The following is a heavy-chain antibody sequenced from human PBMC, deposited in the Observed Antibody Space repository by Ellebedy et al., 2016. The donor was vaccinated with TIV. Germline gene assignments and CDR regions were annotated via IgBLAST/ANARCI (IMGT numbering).Heavy chain of an antibody. V-gene: IGHV7-4-1*02. CDR2: INTNTGNP. CDR1: GYTFSRHG. CDR3: ARAAAAGFFWYFDL. J-gene: IGHJ2*01. D-gene: IGHD6-13*01. Sequence: AASVKVSCKTSGYTFSRHGLNWVRQAPGQGLEWMGWINTNTGNPTYAQGFTGRFVLSLDTSVSTAYLHISSLKAEDTAIYYCARAAAAGFFWYFDLWGRGTLVTVSS.